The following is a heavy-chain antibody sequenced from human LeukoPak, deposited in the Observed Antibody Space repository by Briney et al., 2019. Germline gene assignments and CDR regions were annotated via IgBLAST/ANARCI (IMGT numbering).Heavy chain of an antibody. J-gene: IGHJ3*02. D-gene: IGHD6-19*01. CDR3: ARVIWYSSGWPDAFDI. V-gene: IGHV1-18*01. CDR2: ISAYNGNT. Sequence: GASVKVPCKASGYTFTSYGISWVRQAPGQGLEWLGWISAYNGNTNYAQKLQGRVTMTTDTSTSTAYMELRSLRSDDTAVYYCARVIWYSSGWPDAFDIWGQGTMVTVSS. CDR1: GYTFTSYG.